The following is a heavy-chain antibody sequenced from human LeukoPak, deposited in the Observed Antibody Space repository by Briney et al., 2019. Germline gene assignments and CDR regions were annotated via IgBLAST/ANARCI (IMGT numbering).Heavy chain of an antibody. Sequence: SETLSLTCGVYGGSFSGYHWTWIRLRPGKGLEWIGDINHSGGTHYNPSLKSRVTISVDTSNNQFSLKLHSVTAADTAVYYCARGFPSSSRWFDPWGQGTLVTVSS. CDR1: GGSFSGYH. D-gene: IGHD6-6*01. CDR3: ARGFPSSSRWFDP. V-gene: IGHV4-34*01. J-gene: IGHJ5*02. CDR2: INHSGGT.